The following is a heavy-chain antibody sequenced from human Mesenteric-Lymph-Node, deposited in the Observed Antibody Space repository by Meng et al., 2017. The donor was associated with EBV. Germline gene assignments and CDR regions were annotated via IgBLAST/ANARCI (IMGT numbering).Heavy chain of an antibody. Sequence: EVQLVESGGGLVKPGGSLRLSCAASGFTFSNAWMTWVRQAPGKGLEWVGHIKSKPDGATTDYAAPVKGRFTISRDDSKNTVYLQMNSLQTEDTAVYYCTTHSPLYYRWNWFDTWGQGALVTVSS. CDR3: TTHSPLYYRWNWFDT. CDR1: GFTFSNAW. J-gene: IGHJ5*02. V-gene: IGHV3-15*01. CDR2: IKSKPDGATT. D-gene: IGHD3-10*01.